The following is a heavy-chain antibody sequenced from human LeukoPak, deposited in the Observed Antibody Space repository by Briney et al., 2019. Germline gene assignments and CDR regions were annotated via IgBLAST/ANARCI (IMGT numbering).Heavy chain of an antibody. CDR1: GFTFRSYS. Sequence: GGSLRLSCAASGFTFRSYSMNWVRQAPGKGLEWVSYYSGSSYIWFSDSVKGRFTISRDNAKNSLYLHMKSLRDEDTAVYYCARDGNYVWGSPSVDYWGQGPLVTVS. J-gene: IGHJ4*02. D-gene: IGHD3-16*01. V-gene: IGHV3-48*02. CDR2: YSGSSYI. CDR3: ARDGNYVWGSPSVDY.